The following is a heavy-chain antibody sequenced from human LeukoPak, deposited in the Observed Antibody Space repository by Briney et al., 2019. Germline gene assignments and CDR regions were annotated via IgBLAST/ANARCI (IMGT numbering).Heavy chain of an antibody. D-gene: IGHD6-6*01. CDR2: IYYSGST. J-gene: IGHJ6*03. CDR3: ARGGGLDYYYYYMDV. CDR1: GGSIRSYY. V-gene: IGHV4-59*01. Sequence: KTSETLSLTCTVSGGSIRSYYWSWIRQPPGKGLEWIGYIYYSGSTNYNPSLKSRVTIVDTSKNQFSLKLSSVTAADTAVYYCARGGGLDYYYYYMDVWGKGTTVTISS.